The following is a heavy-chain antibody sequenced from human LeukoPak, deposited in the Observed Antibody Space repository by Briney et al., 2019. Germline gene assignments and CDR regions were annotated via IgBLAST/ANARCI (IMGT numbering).Heavy chain of an antibody. CDR3: ARDGVAKNYYYYYYMDV. CDR1: GFTFDDYG. Sequence: PGGSLRLSCAASGFTFDDYGMSWVRQAPGKGLEWVSGINWNGGSTGYADSVKGRFTISRDNAKNSLYLQMNSLRAEDTALYYCARDGVAKNYYYYYYMDVWGKGTTVTVSS. V-gene: IGHV3-20*04. J-gene: IGHJ6*03. D-gene: IGHD2-21*01. CDR2: INWNGGST.